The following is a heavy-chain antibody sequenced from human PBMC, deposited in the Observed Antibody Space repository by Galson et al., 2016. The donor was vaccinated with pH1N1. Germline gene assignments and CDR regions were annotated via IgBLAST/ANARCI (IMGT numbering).Heavy chain of an antibody. CDR1: GYTFTGYY. CDR3: ARARDWYLDV. Sequence: SVKVSCKASGYTFTGYYIHWVRQAPGHGLVWMGCINPNSGGTNYAQNFQDRVTMTWDTSTTTAYMELSRLRSDDTAMFYCARARDWYLDVWGRGTLVSVSS. J-gene: IGHJ2*01. CDR2: INPNSGGT. V-gene: IGHV1-2*02.